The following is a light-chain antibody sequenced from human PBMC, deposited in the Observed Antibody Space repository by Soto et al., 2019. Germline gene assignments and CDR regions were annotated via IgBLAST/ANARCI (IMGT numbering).Light chain of an antibody. CDR3: QQYNSFPWT. CDR1: QSINSW. Sequence: DIQMTQSPSTLSASVGDRVTITCRASQSINSWLAWYQQKPGEAPKLLIYKASNLASGVPSRFSGTVSGTEFTLTIGSLPPDDFATYYCQQYNSFPWTFGQGTKVEIQ. CDR2: KAS. J-gene: IGKJ1*01. V-gene: IGKV1-5*03.